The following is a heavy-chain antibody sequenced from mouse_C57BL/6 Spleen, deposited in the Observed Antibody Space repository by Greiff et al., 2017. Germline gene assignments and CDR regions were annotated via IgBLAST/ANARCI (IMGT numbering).Heavy chain of an antibody. CDR2: IDPSDSYT. J-gene: IGHJ3*01. CDR1: GYTFTSYW. Sequence: VQLQQSGAELVKPGASVKLSCKASGYTFTSYWMQWVKQRPGQGLEWIGEIDPSDSYTNYNQKFKGKATLTVDTSSSTAYMQLSSLTSEDSAVYYCARRVAPAWFAYWGQGTLVTVSA. D-gene: IGHD1-1*02. CDR3: ARRVAPAWFAY. V-gene: IGHV1-50*01.